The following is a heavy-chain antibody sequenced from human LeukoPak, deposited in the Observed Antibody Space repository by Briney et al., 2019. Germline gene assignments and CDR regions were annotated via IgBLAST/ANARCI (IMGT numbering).Heavy chain of an antibody. CDR3: ARRPPTGAALDH. CDR1: GFTFSSYW. Sequence: GGSLRLSCAASGFTFSSYWLSWVRRAPGEGLEWVANIKQDGTEKYSVDSVNGRFTVSRDNGNDSLFLQMNSLRVDDTATYYCARRPPTGAALDHWGQGTRVTVSS. V-gene: IGHV3-7*01. D-gene: IGHD1-14*01. J-gene: IGHJ5*02. CDR2: IKQDGTEK.